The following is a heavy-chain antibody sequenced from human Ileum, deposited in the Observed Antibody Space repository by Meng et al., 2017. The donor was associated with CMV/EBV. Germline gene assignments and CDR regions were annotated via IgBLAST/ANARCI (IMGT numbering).Heavy chain of an antibody. D-gene: IGHD4-23*01. CDR3: ARNSGNFDL. V-gene: IGHV3-21*01. J-gene: IGHJ2*01. CDR2: ISTGSSFI. Sequence: LRLSCAASGFTFSSYTMDWVRQAPGKGLEWVSSISTGSSFIYYADSVKGRFTISRDNAKGSLYLQMNSLRAEDTAVYYCARNSGNFDLWGRGTLVTVSS. CDR1: GFTFSSYT.